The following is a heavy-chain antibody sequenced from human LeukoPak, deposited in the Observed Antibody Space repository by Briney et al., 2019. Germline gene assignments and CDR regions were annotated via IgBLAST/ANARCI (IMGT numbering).Heavy chain of an antibody. V-gene: IGHV1-46*01. D-gene: IGHD2-15*01. Sequence: ASVKVSCKASGYTSSSYYMHWVRQAPGQGLEWVGLINPTGDSTNYAQNFRGRVTMTRDTSTSTVYMDLNSLRPEDTAVYYCARDFSTWYSIDCWGRGTLVIVSS. CDR2: INPTGDST. CDR3: ARDFSTWYSIDC. J-gene: IGHJ4*02. CDR1: GYTSSSYY.